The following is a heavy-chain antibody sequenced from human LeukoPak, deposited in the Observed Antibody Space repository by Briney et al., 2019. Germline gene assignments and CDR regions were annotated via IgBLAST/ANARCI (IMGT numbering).Heavy chain of an antibody. D-gene: IGHD3-10*01. V-gene: IGHV1-69*13. CDR2: IIPLFGTA. CDR3: ARDLTMVRGARYRPYNWFAP. J-gene: IGHJ5*02. Sequence: ASEKVSCKASRGTFSSYAISWVRQAPGQGLEWMGGIIPLFGTASYAQNFQGRVTISADESTSTAYMELSSLRSEDTAVYYCARDLTMVRGARYRPYNWFAPWGQGTLVTVSS. CDR1: RGTFSSYA.